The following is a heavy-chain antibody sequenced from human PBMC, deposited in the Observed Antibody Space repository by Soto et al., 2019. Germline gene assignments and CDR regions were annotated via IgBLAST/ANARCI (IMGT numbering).Heavy chain of an antibody. CDR3: AKDSGYDGNWFDP. CDR1: GFTFDDYA. V-gene: IGHV3-9*01. CDR2: ISWNSGSI. Sequence: EVQLVESGGGLVQPGRSLRLSCAASGFTFDDYAMHWVRQAPGKGLEWVSGISWNSGSIGYADSVKGRFTISRDNAKNSLYLQMNSLRAEDTDLYYCAKDSGYDGNWFDPWGQGTLVTVSS. J-gene: IGHJ5*02. D-gene: IGHD5-12*01.